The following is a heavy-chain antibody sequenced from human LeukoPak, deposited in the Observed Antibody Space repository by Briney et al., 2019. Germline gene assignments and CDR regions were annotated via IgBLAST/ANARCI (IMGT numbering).Heavy chain of an antibody. V-gene: IGHV3-9*01. CDR3: AELGITMIGGV. CDR1: GFTFHDYA. D-gene: IGHD3-10*02. CDR2: ISWNSGII. Sequence: PGGSLRLSCAASGFTFHDYAIHWVRQGPGKGLEWVSGISWNSGIIGYAESVKGRFTISRDNAKNSVYLQMNSLRAEDTAVYYCAELGITMIGGVWGKGTTVTISS. J-gene: IGHJ6*04.